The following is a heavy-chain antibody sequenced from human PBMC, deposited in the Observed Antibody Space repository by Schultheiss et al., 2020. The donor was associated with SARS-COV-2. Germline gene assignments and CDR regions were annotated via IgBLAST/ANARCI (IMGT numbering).Heavy chain of an antibody. V-gene: IGHV3-33*06. Sequence: GESLKIPCAASGFTFDDYAMHWVRQAPGKGLEWVAVIWYEGNNKYYGDSVKGRFTISRDNSNNTLYLQMNSLRADDTAVYYCAKGNPTRDYFDYWGQGTLVTVSS. CDR2: IWYEGNNK. CDR3: AKGNPTRDYFDY. D-gene: IGHD1-14*01. J-gene: IGHJ4*02. CDR1: GFTFDDYA.